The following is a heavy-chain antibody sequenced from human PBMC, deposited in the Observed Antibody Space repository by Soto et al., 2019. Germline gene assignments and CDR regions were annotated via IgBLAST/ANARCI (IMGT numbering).Heavy chain of an antibody. D-gene: IGHD3-10*01. CDR1: GFTFSTHT. J-gene: IGHJ4*02. Sequence: QVQLAESGGGVVQPGRSLRLSCADSGFTFSTHTIHWVRQAPGKGLEWVAVISHDGSNKYYADSVKGRFTISRDNSKNTLNLQMNSLRAEDTAVYYCAREYYSGSGSYYAYWGQGTLVTVSS. CDR2: ISHDGSNK. V-gene: IGHV3-30-3*01. CDR3: AREYYSGSGSYYAY.